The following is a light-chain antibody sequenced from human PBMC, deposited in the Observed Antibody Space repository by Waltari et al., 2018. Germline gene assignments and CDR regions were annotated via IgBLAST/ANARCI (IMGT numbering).Light chain of an antibody. V-gene: IGKV3-11*01. Sequence: IVLTQSPATLSLSPGERATLSCRASQGISSFLAWYQQKPGQAPRLLVDDASNRATGTPARFSGSGSGADFTLTISSLEPEDFAVYYCQQRTNWPSFGGGTRVELK. CDR1: QGISSF. J-gene: IGKJ4*01. CDR2: DAS. CDR3: QQRTNWPS.